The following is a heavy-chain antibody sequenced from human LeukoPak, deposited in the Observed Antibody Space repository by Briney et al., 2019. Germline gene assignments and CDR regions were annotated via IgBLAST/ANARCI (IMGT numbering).Heavy chain of an antibody. CDR2: IDGDGTT. CDR3: ARVIVGGMRAFDM. J-gene: IGHJ3*02. V-gene: IGHV3-74*03. Sequence: GGSLRLSCAASGFTFTNYWMHWVRQAPGKGLXXVSRIDGDGTTKYADSVRGRFTISRDNAKKTLYLQMNGLRAEDMAVYYCARVIVGGMRAFDMWGQGTMVTVSS. D-gene: IGHD1-26*01. CDR1: GFTFTNYW.